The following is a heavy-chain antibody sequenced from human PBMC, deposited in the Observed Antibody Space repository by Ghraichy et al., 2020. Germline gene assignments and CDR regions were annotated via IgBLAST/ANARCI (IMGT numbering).Heavy chain of an antibody. CDR1: GGSFSGYY. V-gene: IGHV4-34*01. CDR2: INHSGST. J-gene: IGHJ4*02. Sequence: SETLSLTCAVYGGSFSGYYWSWIRQPPGKGLEWIGEINHSGSTNYNPSLKSRVTISVDTSKNQFSLKLSSVTAADTAVYYCARGLYSIAAAGRYFDYWGQGTLVTVSS. CDR3: ARGLYSIAAAGRYFDY. D-gene: IGHD6-13*01.